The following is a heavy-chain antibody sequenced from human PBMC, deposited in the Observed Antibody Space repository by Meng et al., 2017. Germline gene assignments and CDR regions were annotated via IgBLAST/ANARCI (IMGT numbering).Heavy chain of an antibody. J-gene: IGHJ6*02. CDR3: ARTPEYSSSSFIHYYYYYGMDV. D-gene: IGHD6-6*01. V-gene: IGHV1-69*05. Sequence: KIPCKGSGYSFTSYWIGWVRQMPGKGLEWMGGIIPIFGTANYAQKFQGRVTITTDESTSTAYMELSSLRSEDTAVYYCARTPEYSSSSFIHYYYYYGMDVWGQGTTVTVSS. CDR2: IIPIFGTA. CDR1: GYSFTSYW.